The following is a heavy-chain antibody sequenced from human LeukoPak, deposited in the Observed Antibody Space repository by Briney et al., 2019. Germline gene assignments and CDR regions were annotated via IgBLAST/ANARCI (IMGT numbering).Heavy chain of an antibody. CDR3: AGYGGSYPYYMDV. CDR1: GFTFSSYG. CDR2: ISGSGGST. V-gene: IGHV3-23*01. D-gene: IGHD1-26*01. Sequence: GGTLRLSCAASGFTFSSYGMSWVRQAPGKGLQWVSAISGSGGSTYYADSVKGRFTISRDNSKNTLYLQMNSLRAEDTAVYYCAGYGGSYPYYMDVWGKGTTVTISS. J-gene: IGHJ6*03.